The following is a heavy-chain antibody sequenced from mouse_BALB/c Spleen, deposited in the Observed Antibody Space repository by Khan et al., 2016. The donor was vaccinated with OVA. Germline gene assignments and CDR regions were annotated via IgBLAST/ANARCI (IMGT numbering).Heavy chain of an antibody. CDR2: INPSTGYT. V-gene: IGHV1-7*01. CDR1: GYTFTSYW. CDR3: ANHGSSSGWFTY. D-gene: IGHD1-1*01. Sequence: VQPQVSGAELAKPGASVKMSCKTSGYTFTSYWLHWVKQRPGQGLEWLGYINPSTGYTEYNQKFKNKATLTADKSSSTAYMHLSSLTSQDSALYYGANHGSSSGWFTYWGQGTLVTVSA. J-gene: IGHJ3*01.